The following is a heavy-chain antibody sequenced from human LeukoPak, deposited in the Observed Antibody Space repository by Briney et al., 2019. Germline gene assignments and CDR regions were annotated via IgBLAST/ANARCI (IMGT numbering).Heavy chain of an antibody. CDR2: IHGDGDNI. D-gene: IGHD1-26*01. Sequence: GGSLRLSCAASGFPFSSYAMYWVRQAPGKGLARVARIHGDGDNISYADSVRGRFTISRDNAKDTLYLHMNSLRPEDTAVYYCARAQVGAPTDLWGQGTLVTVSS. CDR1: GFPFSSYA. CDR3: ARAQVGAPTDL. J-gene: IGHJ5*02. V-gene: IGHV3-74*01.